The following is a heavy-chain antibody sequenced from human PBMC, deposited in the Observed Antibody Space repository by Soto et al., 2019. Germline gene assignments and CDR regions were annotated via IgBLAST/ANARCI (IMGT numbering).Heavy chain of an antibody. D-gene: IGHD1-26*01. CDR2: ISAGGSNT. V-gene: IGHV3-23*01. J-gene: IGHJ4*02. CDR3: AKVMTEYSGVAIDH. Sequence: PGGSLRLSCAASGFSFSNYAMNWVRQAPGKGLEWVSAISAGGSNTNYADSVRGRFTISRDNSKDTVYLQINSLRRDDTAMYFCAKVMTEYSGVAIDHWGQGTLVTVSS. CDR1: GFSFSNYA.